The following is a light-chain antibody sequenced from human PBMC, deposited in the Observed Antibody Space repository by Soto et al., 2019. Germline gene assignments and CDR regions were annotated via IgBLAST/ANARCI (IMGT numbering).Light chain of an antibody. J-gene: IGKJ1*01. CDR3: QQYNSYPWT. V-gene: IGKV1-5*03. CDR2: KAS. Sequence: DIQMTQSPSTLSASVGDRVTITCRASQSISSWLAWYQQIPGKAPKLLIYKASSLESGGPSRFSGSGSGTEFTLTISSLQPDDCATYYCQQYNSYPWTFVQGTKVEIK. CDR1: QSISSW.